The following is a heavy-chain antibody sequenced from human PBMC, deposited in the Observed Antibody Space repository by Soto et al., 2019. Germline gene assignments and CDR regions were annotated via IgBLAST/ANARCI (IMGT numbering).Heavy chain of an antibody. CDR1: GGTFSSYT. CDR3: AMASGYDSLSLGFDY. CDR2: IIPILGIA. Sequence: QVQLVQSGAEVKKPGSSVKVSCKASGGTFSSYTISWVRQAPGHGLEWMGRIIPILGIANYAQKFQGRVTITADKSTSTAYMELSSLRSEDTAVYYCAMASGYDSLSLGFDYWGQGTLVTVSS. J-gene: IGHJ4*02. D-gene: IGHD5-12*01. V-gene: IGHV1-69*02.